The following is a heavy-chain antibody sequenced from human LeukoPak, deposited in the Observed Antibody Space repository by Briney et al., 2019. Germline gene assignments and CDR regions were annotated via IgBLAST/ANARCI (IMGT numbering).Heavy chain of an antibody. V-gene: IGHV1-3*01. Sequence: ASVKVSCKASGYIFTNYAIHWVRQAPGQRLEWMGWINAGNGKANYSQKFRGRVTLTRDTSASTAYMELSSLRSADTAVYYCARGYYDLLTGHVVTYYFDYWGRGTLVTVSS. CDR3: ARGYYDLLTGHVVTYYFDY. D-gene: IGHD3-9*01. CDR2: INAGNGKA. J-gene: IGHJ4*02. CDR1: GYIFTNYA.